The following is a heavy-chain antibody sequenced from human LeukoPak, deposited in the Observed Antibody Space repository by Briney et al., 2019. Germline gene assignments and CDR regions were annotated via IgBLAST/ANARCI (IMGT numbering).Heavy chain of an antibody. Sequence: GGSLRLSCAASGFTFSDYYMSWIRQAPGKGLEWVSCISSSGSTIYYADSVKGRFTISRGNAKNSLYLQMNSLRTEDTAVYYCASLIAAVENAFDIWGQGTMVTVSS. CDR1: GFTFSDYY. CDR3: ASLIAAVENAFDI. CDR2: ISSSGSTI. J-gene: IGHJ3*02. D-gene: IGHD6-13*01. V-gene: IGHV3-11*01.